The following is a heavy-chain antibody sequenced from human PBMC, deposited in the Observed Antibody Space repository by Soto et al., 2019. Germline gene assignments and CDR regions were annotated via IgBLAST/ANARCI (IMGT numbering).Heavy chain of an antibody. Sequence: GYLSPSCASSGFTLNSNYMSWVRQAPGKGLEWVAVIFSDGSTYYADSVKGRFTISRDNTKITLYLQMNSQRAEDTAVYYCASRAVWDYDSSGYYYFDYWGQGTLVTVSS. J-gene: IGHJ4*02. D-gene: IGHD3-22*01. CDR3: ASRAVWDYDSSGYYYFDY. CDR2: IFSDGST. V-gene: IGHV3-53*01. CDR1: GFTLNSNY.